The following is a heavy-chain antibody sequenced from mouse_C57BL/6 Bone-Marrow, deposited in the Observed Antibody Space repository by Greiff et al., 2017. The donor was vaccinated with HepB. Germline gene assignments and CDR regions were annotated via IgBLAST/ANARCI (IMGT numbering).Heavy chain of an antibody. Sequence: VKLVESGAELARPGASVKLSCKASGYTFTSYGISWVKQRTGQGLEWIGEIYPRSGNTYYNEKFKGKATLTADKSSSTAYMELRSLTSEDSAVYFCARGGVYYYGSSYVGFAYWGQGTLVTVSA. CDR2: IYPRSGNT. D-gene: IGHD1-1*01. J-gene: IGHJ3*01. V-gene: IGHV1-81*01. CDR1: GYTFTSYG. CDR3: ARGGVYYYGSSYVGFAY.